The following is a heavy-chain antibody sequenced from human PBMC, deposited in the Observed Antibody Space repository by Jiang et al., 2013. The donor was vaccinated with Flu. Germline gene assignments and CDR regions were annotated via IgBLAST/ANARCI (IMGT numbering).Heavy chain of an antibody. J-gene: IGHJ4*02. V-gene: IGHV3-21*01. Sequence: VQLVESGGGLVKPGGSLRLSCAASEFTFTKYYMYWVRQAPGKGLEWVSSISPTSSHIYYADSVKGRFTISRDNAKNSLYLQLNSLRAEDTAVYYCARDPLDYDRNGYPIWDFSYWGREPWSPSPQ. CDR1: EFTFTKYY. D-gene: IGHD3-22*01. CDR3: ARDPLDYDRNGYPIWDFSY. CDR2: ISPTSSHI.